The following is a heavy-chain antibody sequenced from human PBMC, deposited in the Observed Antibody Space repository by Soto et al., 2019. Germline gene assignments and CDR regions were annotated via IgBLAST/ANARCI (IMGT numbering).Heavy chain of an antibody. CDR2: IYYSGST. D-gene: IGHD6-13*01. Sequence: QLQLQESGPGLVKPSETLSLTCTVSGGSISSSSYYWGWIRQPPGKGLEWIGSIYYSGSTYYNPSLKSRVTISVDTSKNQFSLKLSSVTAADTAVYYCARRRRLGVSSSWYYFDYWGQGTLVTVSS. J-gene: IGHJ4*02. V-gene: IGHV4-39*01. CDR3: ARRRRLGVSSSWYYFDY. CDR1: GGSISSSSYY.